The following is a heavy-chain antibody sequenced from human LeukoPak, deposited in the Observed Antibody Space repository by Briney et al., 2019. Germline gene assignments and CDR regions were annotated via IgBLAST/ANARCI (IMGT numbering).Heavy chain of an antibody. CDR2: MNPNSGNT. V-gene: IGHV1-8*01. CDR3: ASFYYDSSGYYSAFDI. J-gene: IGHJ3*02. Sequence: ASVKVSCKASGYTFTSYDINWVRQATGQGLEWKGWMNPNSGNTGYAQKFQGRVTMTRNTSISTAYMELSSLRSEDTAVYYCASFYYDSSGYYSAFDIWGQGTMVTVSS. D-gene: IGHD3-22*01. CDR1: GYTFTSYD.